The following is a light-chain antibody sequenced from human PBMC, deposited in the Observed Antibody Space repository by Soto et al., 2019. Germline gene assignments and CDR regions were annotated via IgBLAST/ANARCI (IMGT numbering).Light chain of an antibody. J-gene: IGKJ4*01. V-gene: IGKV4-1*01. CDR1: QSVLYSSSNKNY. CDR2: WAS. Sequence: DIVMTQSPDSLAVSLGERATINCKSSQSVLYSSSNKNYLAWYQQKPGQPPKLLIYWASTRESGVPDRFSGSGSGTDVTLTISSLQAEDGAVYYCQQYSSPPLTFGGGTKVEIK. CDR3: QQYSSPPLT.